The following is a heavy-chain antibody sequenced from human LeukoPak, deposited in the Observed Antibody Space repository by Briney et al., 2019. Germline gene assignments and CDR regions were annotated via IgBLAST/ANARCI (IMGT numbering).Heavy chain of an antibody. CDR3: ASTDSSSWNY. CDR2: IYTSGST. J-gene: IGHJ4*02. D-gene: IGHD6-13*01. V-gene: IGHV4-61*02. Sequence: PSETLSPTCTVSGGSISSGSYYWSWIRQPAGKGLEWIGRIYTSGSTNYNPSLKSRVTISVDTSKNQFSLKLSSVTAADTAVYYCASTDSSSWNYWGQGTLVTVSS. CDR1: GGSISSGSYY.